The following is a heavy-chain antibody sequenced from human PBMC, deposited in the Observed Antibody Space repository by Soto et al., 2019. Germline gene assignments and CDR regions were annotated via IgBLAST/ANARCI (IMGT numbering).Heavy chain of an antibody. D-gene: IGHD3-22*01. Sequence: GASVKVSCKASGYTFTSYYMHWARQAPGQGLEWMGIINPSGGSTSYAHKFQGRVTITRDTSTSTVYMVLSSLRSEDTAVYYCARGTYYYDSSGYIPTYYFDYWG. J-gene: IGHJ4*01. CDR1: GYTFTSYY. CDR3: ARGTYYYDSSGYIPTYYFDY. V-gene: IGHV1-46*03. CDR2: INPSGGST.